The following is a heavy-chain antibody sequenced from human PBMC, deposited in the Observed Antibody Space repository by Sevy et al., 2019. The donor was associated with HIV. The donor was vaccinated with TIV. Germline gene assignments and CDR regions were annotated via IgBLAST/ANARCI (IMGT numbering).Heavy chain of an antibody. CDR2: IYHGGTT. V-gene: IGHV4-38-2*02. D-gene: IGHD2-15*01. CDR1: GYSMSNGYY. Sequence: SETLSLTCSVSGYSMSNGYYWGWIRQTPGKGLEWIANIYHGGTTNYNPSLESRALISIDTSKNQFSLRLTSVTAADTAIYYCARASGGHMLDYYGMDVWGQGTTVTSP. J-gene: IGHJ6*02. CDR3: ARASGGHMLDYYGMDV.